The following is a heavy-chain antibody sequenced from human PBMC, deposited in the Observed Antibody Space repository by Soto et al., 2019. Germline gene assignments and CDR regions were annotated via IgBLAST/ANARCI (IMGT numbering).Heavy chain of an antibody. J-gene: IGHJ6*02. CDR1: GFTFSSYA. CDR2: ISYDGSNK. Sequence: QVQLVESGGGVVQPGRSLRLSCAASGFTFSSYAMHWVRQAPGKGLEWVAVISYDGSNKYYADSVKGRFTISRDNSKNPLYLQMNSLRAEDTAVYYCARDLRDDYVWGSYRRGMDVWGQGTTVTVSS. D-gene: IGHD3-16*02. V-gene: IGHV3-30-3*01. CDR3: ARDLRDDYVWGSYRRGMDV.